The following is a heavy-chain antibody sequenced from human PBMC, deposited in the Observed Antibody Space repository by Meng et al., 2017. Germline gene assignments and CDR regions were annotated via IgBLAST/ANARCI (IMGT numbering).Heavy chain of an antibody. CDR1: GGSFSGYY. D-gene: IGHD3-3*01. Sequence: GSLRLSCAVYGGSFSGYYWSWIRQPPGKGPEWIGEINHSGSTNYNPSLKSRVTISVDTSKNQFSLKLSSVTAADTAVYYCARGIPNYDFWSGYFYYFDYWGQGTLVTVSS. CDR2: INHSGST. CDR3: ARGIPNYDFWSGYFYYFDY. V-gene: IGHV4-34*01. J-gene: IGHJ4*02.